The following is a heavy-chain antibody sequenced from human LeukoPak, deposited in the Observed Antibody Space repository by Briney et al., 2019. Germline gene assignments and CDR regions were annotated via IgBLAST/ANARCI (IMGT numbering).Heavy chain of an antibody. CDR2: ISAYNGNT. D-gene: IGHD3-3*01. V-gene: IGHV1-18*01. CDR1: GYTFTSYG. Sequence: GASVKVSCKASGYTFTSYGISWVRQAPGQGLEWMGWISAYNGNTNYAQKLQGRVTMTTDTSTSTAYMELRSLRSDDTAVYYCARDLGYLRFLEFAKPSYYYYGMDVWGQGTTVTVSS. CDR3: ARDLGYLRFLEFAKPSYYYYGMDV. J-gene: IGHJ6*02.